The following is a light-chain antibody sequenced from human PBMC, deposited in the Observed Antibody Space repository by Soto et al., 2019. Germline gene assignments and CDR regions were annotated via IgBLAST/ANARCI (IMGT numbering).Light chain of an antibody. J-gene: IGLJ1*01. CDR1: INTIGGYNF. Sequence: HSAMTQPASVSGSPGESFTISFTGTINTIGGYNFVSCYQQHPVTAPKFIIYEVIKRPSVVCNRFSGSISGRTASLTISGIQAEDDADYYCCSYVGATTYVFGTGTKVPV. V-gene: IGLV2-23*02. CDR3: CSYVGATTYV. CDR2: EVI.